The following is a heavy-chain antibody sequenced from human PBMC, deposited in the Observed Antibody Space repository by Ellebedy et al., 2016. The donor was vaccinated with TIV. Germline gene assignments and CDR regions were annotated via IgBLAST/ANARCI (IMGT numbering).Heavy chain of an antibody. CDR3: ARKIGESLFDP. D-gene: IGHD3-16*01. V-gene: IGHV4-59*06. CDR1: GGSISSYY. Sequence: MPSETLSLTCTVSGGSISSYYWSWIRQPPGKGLEWIGYIYYSGSTYHNPSLKSRVTISVDTSKNQFSLQLSSVTAADTAVYHCARKIGESLFDPWGQGTLVTVSS. J-gene: IGHJ5*02. CDR2: IYYSGST.